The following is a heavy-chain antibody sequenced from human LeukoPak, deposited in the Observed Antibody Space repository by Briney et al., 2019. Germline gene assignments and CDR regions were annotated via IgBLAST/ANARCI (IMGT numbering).Heavy chain of an antibody. J-gene: IGHJ3*02. CDR2: IYHSGST. CDR1: GGSISSGGYS. V-gene: IGHV4-30-2*01. CDR3: ARVRGLGAFDI. Sequence: SETLSFTCAVSGGSISSGGYSWSWIRQPPGKGLEWIGYIYHSGSTYYNPSLKSRVTISVDRSKNQFSLKLSSVTAADTAVYYGARVRGLGAFDIWGQGTMVTVSS. D-gene: IGHD3-16*01.